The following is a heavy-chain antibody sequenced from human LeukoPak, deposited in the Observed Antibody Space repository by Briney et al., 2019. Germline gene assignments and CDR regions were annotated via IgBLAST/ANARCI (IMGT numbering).Heavy chain of an antibody. V-gene: IGHV4-34*01. CDR2: INHSGST. CDR1: GGSISSYY. J-gene: IGHJ4*02. D-gene: IGHD6-19*01. CDR3: ARAPYSSGWYDY. Sequence: SETLSLTCTVSGGSISSYYWGWIRQPPGKGLEWIGEINHSGSTNYNPSLKSRVTISVDTSKNQFSLKLSSVTAADTAVYYCARAPYSSGWYDYWGQGTLVTVSS.